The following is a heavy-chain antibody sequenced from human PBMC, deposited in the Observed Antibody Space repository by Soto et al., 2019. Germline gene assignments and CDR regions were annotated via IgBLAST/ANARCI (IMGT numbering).Heavy chain of an antibody. CDR3: ATFSLPLGPGFDP. V-gene: IGHV4-38-2*01. Sequence: SETLSLTCAVSGYSISSGYYWGWIRQPPGKGLEWIGSMYHGGSTYYNPSLKSRVTISLDTSKNQFSLRLSSVTAADTAVYYCATFSLPLGPGFDPWGQGTMVTVSS. CDR2: MYHGGST. CDR1: GYSISSGYY. J-gene: IGHJ5*02. D-gene: IGHD3-16*01.